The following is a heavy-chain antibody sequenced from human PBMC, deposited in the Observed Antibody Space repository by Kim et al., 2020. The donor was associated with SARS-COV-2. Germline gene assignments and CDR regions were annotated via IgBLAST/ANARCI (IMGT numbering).Heavy chain of an antibody. D-gene: IGHD3-10*01. CDR1: GGSISSGDYY. J-gene: IGHJ3*02. CDR2: IYYSGST. V-gene: IGHV4-30-4*01. Sequence: SETLSLTCTVSGGSISSGDYYWSWIRQPPGKGLEWIGYIYYSGSTYYNPSLKSRVTISVDTSKNQFSLKLSSVTAADTAVYYCASAPGGWFGELLYPAGAFDIWGQGTMVTGSS. CDR3: ASAPGGWFGELLYPAGAFDI.